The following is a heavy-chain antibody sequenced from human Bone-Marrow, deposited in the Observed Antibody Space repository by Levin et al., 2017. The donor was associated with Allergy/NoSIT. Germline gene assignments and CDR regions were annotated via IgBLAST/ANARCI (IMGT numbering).Heavy chain of an antibody. J-gene: IGHJ5*02. Sequence: GGSLRLSCAASGFTFSSYAMGWVRQAPGKGLEWVSFISYNGDTMYYADSVKGRITISRDNSKNTLYLQMNSLRANDTAIYYCAKGPWLAAGGWFDPWGQGTLVTVSS. CDR1: GFTFSSYA. CDR3: AKGPWLAAGGWFDP. CDR2: ISYNGDTM. D-gene: IGHD6-19*01. V-gene: IGHV3-23*01.